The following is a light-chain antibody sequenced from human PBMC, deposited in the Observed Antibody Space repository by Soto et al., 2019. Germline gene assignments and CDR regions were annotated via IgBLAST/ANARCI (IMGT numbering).Light chain of an antibody. Sequence: DIHMTHSPSTLSASTGDRVTISCRASQGISSYLAWYQQKQGKAPKLLIYAASTLQSGVPSRLSGSGSGTDFTLTISSMQNEDFETYYCKQANSFTHTFGQGTRLEIK. J-gene: IGKJ5*01. CDR1: QGISSY. CDR3: KQANSFTHT. V-gene: IGKV1-12*01. CDR2: AAS.